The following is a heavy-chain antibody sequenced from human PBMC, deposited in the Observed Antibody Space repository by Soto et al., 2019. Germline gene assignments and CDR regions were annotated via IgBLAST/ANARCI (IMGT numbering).Heavy chain of an antibody. CDR3: ARDRGWFDP. D-gene: IGHD1-26*01. V-gene: IGHV1-8*01. Sequence: ASVKVSCKASGYTFTTYDINWVRQAAGQGLEWMGWMNPNSGNTGYAQKFQGRVTMTRDTSTSTVYMELSSLRSEDTAVYYCARDRGWFDPWGQGTLVTVSS. CDR1: GYTFTTYD. J-gene: IGHJ5*02. CDR2: MNPNSGNT.